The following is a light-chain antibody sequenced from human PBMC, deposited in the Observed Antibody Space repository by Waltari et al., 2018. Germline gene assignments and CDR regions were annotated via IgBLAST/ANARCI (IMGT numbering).Light chain of an antibody. Sequence: EIVLTQSPATLSLSPGERATLSCRASQSVSSYLAWYQQNPGQAPRLLIYDASNRATGIPARFSGSGSGTDFTLTISSLEPEDSAVYYCQQRSNWWTFGQGTKVEIK. CDR3: QQRSNWWT. J-gene: IGKJ1*01. CDR1: QSVSSY. V-gene: IGKV3-11*01. CDR2: DAS.